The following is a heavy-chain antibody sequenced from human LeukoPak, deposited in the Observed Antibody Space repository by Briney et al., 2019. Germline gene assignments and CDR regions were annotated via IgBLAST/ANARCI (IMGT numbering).Heavy chain of an antibody. J-gene: IGHJ4*02. D-gene: IGHD5-18*01. CDR2: ISYDGSNK. CDR3: AKDPSRRGYSFFDY. Sequence: PGRSLRLSCAASGFTFSSYAMHWVRQAPGEGLEWVAVISYDGSNKYYADSVKGRFTISRDNSKNTLYLQMNSLRAEDTAVYYCAKDPSRRGYSFFDYWGQGTLVTVSS. CDR1: GFTFSSYA. V-gene: IGHV3-30-3*01.